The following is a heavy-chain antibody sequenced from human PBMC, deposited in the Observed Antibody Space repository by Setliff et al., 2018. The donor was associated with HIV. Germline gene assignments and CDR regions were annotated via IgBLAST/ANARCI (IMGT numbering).Heavy chain of an antibody. CDR2: IYDSGST. Sequence: ETLSLTCTVSGGSISGFYWNWIRQSAGKGLQWIGRIYDSGSTKYNPSLKSRVTMSLDTSKNQFSLNLDSVTAADTAVYYCTRDLWGDDYYYNNMDVWGKGTTVTVSS. CDR1: GGSISGFY. J-gene: IGHJ6*03. V-gene: IGHV4-4*07. CDR3: TRDLWGDDYYYNNMDV. D-gene: IGHD2-21*02.